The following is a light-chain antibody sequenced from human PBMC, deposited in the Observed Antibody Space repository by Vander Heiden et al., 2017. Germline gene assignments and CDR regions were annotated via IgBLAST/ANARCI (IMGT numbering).Light chain of an antibody. J-gene: IGLJ2*01. CDR3: QAWDSSTHGV. Sequence: SYELTQPPSVSVSPGQTASITCSGDKLGDKYACWYQQKPGQSPVLVIYQDSKRPSGIPERFSGSNSGNTDTLTISGTQAMDEADYDCQAWDSSTHGVCGGGTKLTV. V-gene: IGLV3-1*01. CDR2: QDS. CDR1: KLGDKY.